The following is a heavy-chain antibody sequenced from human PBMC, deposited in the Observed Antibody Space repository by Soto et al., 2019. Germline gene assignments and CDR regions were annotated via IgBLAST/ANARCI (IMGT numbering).Heavy chain of an antibody. CDR1: GDTFSTYT. Sequence: ASVKVSCKASGDTFSTYTITWVRQAPGQGLEWMGWISAYNGNTNYAQKLQGRVTMTTDTSTSTAYMELRSLRSDDMAVYYCARVEVHVGNLFDPWGQGTLVTVSS. V-gene: IGHV1-18*03. D-gene: IGHD1-26*01. CDR3: ARVEVHVGNLFDP. CDR2: ISAYNGNT. J-gene: IGHJ5*02.